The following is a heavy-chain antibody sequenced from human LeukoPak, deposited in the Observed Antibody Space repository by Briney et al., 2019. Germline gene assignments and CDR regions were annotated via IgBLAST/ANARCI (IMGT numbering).Heavy chain of an antibody. CDR3: ARQGTGLDY. CDR2: IHSVGDT. V-gene: IGHV3-53*01. CDR1: RFTVSSNY. J-gene: IGHJ4*02. D-gene: IGHD1-1*01. Sequence: PGGSLRLSCKVSRFTVSSNYMSWVRQAPGKGLEWVSIIHSVGDTFYADSVKGRFTISRDNSNNMVYLQMNSLTVEDTAVYYCARQGTGLDYWGKGTLVTVSS.